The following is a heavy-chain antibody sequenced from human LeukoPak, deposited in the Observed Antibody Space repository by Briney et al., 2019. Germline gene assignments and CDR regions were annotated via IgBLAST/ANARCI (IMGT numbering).Heavy chain of an antibody. V-gene: IGHV1-69*13. D-gene: IGHD6-6*01. J-gene: IGHJ4*02. Sequence: SVTVSCTASGGTFSSYAISWVRPAPGQGLEWMGGIIPIFGTANYAQKFQGRVTITADESTSTAYMALSSLRSEDTAVYYCARDSSIAARRFDYWGQGTLVTVSS. CDR2: IIPIFGTA. CDR1: GGTFSSYA. CDR3: ARDSSIAARRFDY.